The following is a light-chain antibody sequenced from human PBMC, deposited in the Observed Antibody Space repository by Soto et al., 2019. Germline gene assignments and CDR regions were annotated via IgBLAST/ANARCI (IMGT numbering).Light chain of an antibody. J-gene: IGKJ4*01. V-gene: IGKV3-15*01. CDR2: DAI. CDR1: QNIHNH. Sequence: EILMTQSPATLSVSHGERVTLSCRASQNIHNHMSWFLQKPGQAPRLLMYDAILRAAGIPARFSGSRSGAEFTLTISCLQSEDFAVYYCQHDVNWPLTFGGGTKVDVK. CDR3: QHDVNWPLT.